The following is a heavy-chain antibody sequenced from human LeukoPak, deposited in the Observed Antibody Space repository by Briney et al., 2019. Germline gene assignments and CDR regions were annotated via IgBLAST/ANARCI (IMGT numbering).Heavy chain of an antibody. J-gene: IGHJ4*02. CDR3: ASGEFRHAIQVDY. CDR2: IYYTGRT. CDR1: GGSISSSAYH. V-gene: IGHV4-31*03. D-gene: IGHD2/OR15-2a*01. Sequence: SQTLSLTCSVSGGSISSSAYHWSWFRQHPGKGLECIGYIYYTGRTYYSPSLKSRVTISLDTSKNQFSLNLSSLTAADTAVYYCASGEFRHAIQVDYWGQGTLVAVSS.